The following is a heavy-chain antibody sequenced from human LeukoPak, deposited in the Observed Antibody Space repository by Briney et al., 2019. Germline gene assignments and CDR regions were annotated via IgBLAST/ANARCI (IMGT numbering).Heavy chain of an antibody. CDR3: AKQSAGSAAWYSLHYDF. J-gene: IGHJ4*02. V-gene: IGHV3-23*01. CDR1: GFAVGSNY. D-gene: IGHD6-13*01. CDR2: VDGGGGGT. Sequence: PGGSLRLSCVASGFAVGSNYMTWVRQAPGRGLEWVSSVDGGGGGTYYADSVKGRFTISRDNSKDTLYLQMNGLRAEDTAVYFCAKQSAGSAAWYSLHYDFWGQGTLVTVSS.